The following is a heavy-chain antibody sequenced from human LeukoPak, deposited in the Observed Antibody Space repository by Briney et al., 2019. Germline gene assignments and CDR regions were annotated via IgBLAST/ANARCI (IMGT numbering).Heavy chain of an antibody. V-gene: IGHV4-38-2*02. J-gene: IGHJ4*02. CDR2: IYHSGST. CDR1: GYSISSGYY. CDR3: ARARREMVDY. Sequence: SETLSLTCTVSGYSISSGYYWGWIRQPPGKGLEWIGSIYHSGSTYYNPSLKSRVTISVDTSKNQFSLKLSSVTAADTAVYYCARARREMVDYWGQGTLVTVSS. D-gene: IGHD5-24*01.